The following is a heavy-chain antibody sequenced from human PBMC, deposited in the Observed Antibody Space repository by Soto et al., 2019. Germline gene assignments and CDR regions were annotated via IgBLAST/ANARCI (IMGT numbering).Heavy chain of an antibody. CDR1: GDSMSSSNW. V-gene: IGHV4-4*02. CDR2: AHHSGRT. Sequence: QVQLQESGPGLLKPSGTLSLTCTVSGDSMSSSNWWNWVRQPPGKGVEWIGGAHHSGRTNYNPSLQTLSTRPVDRAHSLFSLQLTSVTAADTAVYFCARSAATALGFWGQGVLGTVCS. CDR3: ARSAATALGF. D-gene: IGHD6-13*01. J-gene: IGHJ4*02.